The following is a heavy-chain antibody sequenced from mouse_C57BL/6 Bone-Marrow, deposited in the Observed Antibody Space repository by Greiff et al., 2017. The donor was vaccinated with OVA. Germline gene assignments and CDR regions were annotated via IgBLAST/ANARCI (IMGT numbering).Heavy chain of an antibody. CDR2: IDPENGAT. J-gene: IGHJ3*01. D-gene: IGHD2-5*01. V-gene: IGHV14-4*01. Sequence: VQLQQSGAELVRPGASVKLSCTASGFNIKDDYMHWVKQRPEQGLEWIGWIDPENGATEYASKFQGKATITADTAANTAYLQLSSLTSEDTAVYYCTTDSNYVRFAYWGQGTRVTVSA. CDR1: GFNIKDDY. CDR3: TTDSNYVRFAY.